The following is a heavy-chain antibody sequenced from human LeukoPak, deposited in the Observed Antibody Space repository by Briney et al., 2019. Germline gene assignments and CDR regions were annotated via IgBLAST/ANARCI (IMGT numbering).Heavy chain of an antibody. V-gene: IGHV4-59*01. CDR2: IYCSGST. Sequence: SETLSLTCTVSGGSISSYYWSWIRQPPGKGLEWIGYIYCSGSTNYNPSLKSRVTISVDTSKNQFSLKLSSVTAADTAVYYCARAPNRYYDILTGYSLSYAFDIWGQGTMVTVSS. J-gene: IGHJ3*02. CDR1: GGSISSYY. CDR3: ARAPNRYYDILTGYSLSYAFDI. D-gene: IGHD3-9*01.